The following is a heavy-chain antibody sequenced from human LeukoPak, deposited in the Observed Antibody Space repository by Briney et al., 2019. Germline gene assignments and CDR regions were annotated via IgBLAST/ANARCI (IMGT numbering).Heavy chain of an antibody. V-gene: IGHV1-18*01. D-gene: IGHD4-17*01. CDR2: ISAYNGNT. J-gene: IGHJ4*02. CDR1: GYTFTSYG. CDR3: AREIDFDYGDYRKVFDY. Sequence: GASVKVSCKASGYTFTSYGISWVRQAPGQGLEWMGWISAYNGNTNYAQKLQGRVTMTTDTSTNTAYMELRTLRSDDTAVYYCAREIDFDYGDYRKVFDYWGQGTLVTVSS.